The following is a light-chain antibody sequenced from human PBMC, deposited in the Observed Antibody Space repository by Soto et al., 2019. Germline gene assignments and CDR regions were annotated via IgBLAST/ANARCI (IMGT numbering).Light chain of an antibody. V-gene: IGKV3-15*01. CDR3: QQYDHWPSRST. J-gene: IGKJ2*01. CDR1: QAIDSH. Sequence: EIVMTQSPASLSVSPGETATLSCWASQAIDSHVAWYQQRPGQAPRLLIYGASTRATGVPARFSGSGSGTEFTLTINSLQSEDFAVYFCQQYDHWPSRSTIGPGSKLEIK. CDR2: GAS.